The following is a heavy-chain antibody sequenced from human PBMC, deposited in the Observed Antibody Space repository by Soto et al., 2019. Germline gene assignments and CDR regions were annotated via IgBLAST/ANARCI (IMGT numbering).Heavy chain of an antibody. CDR1: GYSFTNYW. J-gene: IGHJ4*02. Sequence: PGESLKISCKASGYSFTNYWIGWVRQMPGKGLEWMGIIYPADSDTRYSPSFQGQVTFSADKSLSTAYLQWNSLKASDTARYYCVRQRAWNDAFDFWGQGIFVTGSS. V-gene: IGHV5-51*01. CDR3: VRQRAWNDAFDF. D-gene: IGHD1-1*01. CDR2: IYPADSDT.